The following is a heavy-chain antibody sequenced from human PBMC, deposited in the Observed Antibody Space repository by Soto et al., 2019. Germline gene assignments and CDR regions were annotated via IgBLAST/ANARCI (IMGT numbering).Heavy chain of an antibody. Sequence: SVKVSCKASGGTFSSYAISWVRQAPGQGLEWMGGIIPIFGTANYAQKFQGRVTITADESTSTAYMELSSLRSEDTAVYYCARGRWGNYYYYGMDVWGQGTTVTVSS. J-gene: IGHJ6*02. V-gene: IGHV1-69*13. CDR3: ARGRWGNYYYYGMDV. D-gene: IGHD3-16*01. CDR1: GGTFSSYA. CDR2: IIPIFGTA.